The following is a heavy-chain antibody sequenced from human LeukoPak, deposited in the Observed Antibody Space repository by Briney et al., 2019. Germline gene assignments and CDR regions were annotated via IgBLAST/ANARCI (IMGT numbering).Heavy chain of an antibody. CDR2: IYYSGST. D-gene: IGHD2-2*01. J-gene: IGHJ4*02. CDR1: GGSISSYY. Sequence: SETLSLTCTVSGGSISSYYWSWIRQPPGKGLEWIGYIYYSGSTNYNPSLKSRVTISVDTSKNQFSLKLSSVTAADTAVYYCARDTDQEGLLDYWGQGTLVTVSS. V-gene: IGHV4-59*12. CDR3: ARDTDQEGLLDY.